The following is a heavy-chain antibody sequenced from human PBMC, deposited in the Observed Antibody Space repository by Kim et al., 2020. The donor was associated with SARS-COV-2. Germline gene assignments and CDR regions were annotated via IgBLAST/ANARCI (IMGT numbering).Heavy chain of an antibody. J-gene: IGHJ1*01. Sequence: GGSLRLSCAASGFTFSSYAMHWVRQAPGEGLEWVAGITYDGSNKYYADSVKGRFTISRDNSKNTLYLQMNSLRAEDTAVYYCARALYGGYREYFQHWGQGTLVTVSS. CDR2: ITYDGSNK. D-gene: IGHD4-17*01. CDR1: GFTFSSYA. CDR3: ARALYGGYREYFQH. V-gene: IGHV3-30*04.